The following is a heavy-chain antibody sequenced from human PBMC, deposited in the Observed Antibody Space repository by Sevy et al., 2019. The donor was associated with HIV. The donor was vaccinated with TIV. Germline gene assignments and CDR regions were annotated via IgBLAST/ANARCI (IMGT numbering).Heavy chain of an antibody. CDR3: AKGYDFWSGYYLHPFDY. CDR2: ISGSGGST. D-gene: IGHD3-3*01. CDR1: GFTFSSYA. Sequence: GGSLRLSCAASGFTFSSYAMSWVRQAPGKGLEWVSAISGSGGSTYYADSVKGRFTISRDNSKNTLYLQMNSLRAEDTAGYYCAKGYDFWSGYYLHPFDYWGQGTLVTVSS. V-gene: IGHV3-23*01. J-gene: IGHJ4*02.